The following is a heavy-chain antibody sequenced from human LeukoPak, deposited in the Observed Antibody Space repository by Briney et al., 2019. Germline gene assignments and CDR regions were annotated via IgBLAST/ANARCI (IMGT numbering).Heavy chain of an antibody. V-gene: IGHV3-30*09. CDR2: IPYDGSNK. Sequence: GGSLRLSCAASGFTFSSYALHWVRQAPGKGLEWVAVIPYDGSNKYYADSVKGRFAISRDNSKNTLYLQMNSLRAEDTAVYYCASGPYYYDSSGYSYWGQGTLVTVSS. D-gene: IGHD3-22*01. CDR3: ASGPYYYDSSGYSY. CDR1: GFTFSSYA. J-gene: IGHJ4*02.